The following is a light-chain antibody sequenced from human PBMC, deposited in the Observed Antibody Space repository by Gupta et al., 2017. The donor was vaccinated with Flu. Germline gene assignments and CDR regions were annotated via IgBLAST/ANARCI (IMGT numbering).Light chain of an antibody. CDR3: QYQWT. Sequence: DIQMTQSPSTLSASVGDRVSITCRASQSVNKWLAWYQQKPGKAPKLLIFEASTVESGVPSRFSGGGSGTEFTLTSSSLQPDDFATYDCQYQWTFGQGTKVEIK. V-gene: IGKV1-5*03. CDR1: QSVNKW. CDR2: EAS. J-gene: IGKJ1*01.